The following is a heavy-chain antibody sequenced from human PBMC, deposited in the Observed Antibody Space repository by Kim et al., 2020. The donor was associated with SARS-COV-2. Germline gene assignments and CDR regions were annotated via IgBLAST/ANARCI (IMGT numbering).Heavy chain of an antibody. D-gene: IGHD1-7*01. CDR3: ARDKGGTAVLTRWYFDL. J-gene: IGHJ2*01. Sequence: SETLSLTCTVSGGSMSSYYWSWIRQPPGRGLEWIGYIYYSGSTYYNPSLKGRVTISMDASKNQFSLSLNSLTAADTAVYYCARDKGGTAVLTRWYFDLWGRGTLVAVSS. CDR1: GGSMSSYY. CDR2: IYYSGST. V-gene: IGHV4-59*01.